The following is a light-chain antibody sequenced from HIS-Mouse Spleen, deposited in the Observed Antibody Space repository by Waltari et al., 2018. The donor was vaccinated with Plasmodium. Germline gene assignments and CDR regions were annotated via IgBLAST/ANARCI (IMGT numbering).Light chain of an antibody. J-gene: IGLJ3*02. CDR1: ALPNKY. CDR3: YSTDSSGNHRV. CDR2: DDR. Sequence: SYELTPPPSVSVSPGQTARITCSGDALPNKYAYWYQQKSGQPHLLVIYDDRKRPSGIPERFSCSSSGTMATLNISGAQVEDEADYYCYSTDSSGNHRVFGGGTKLTVL. V-gene: IGLV3-10*01.